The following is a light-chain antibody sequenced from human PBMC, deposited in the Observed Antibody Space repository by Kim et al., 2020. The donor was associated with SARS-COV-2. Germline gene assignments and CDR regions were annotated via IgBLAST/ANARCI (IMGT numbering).Light chain of an antibody. J-gene: IGLJ1*01. CDR1: SSDVGSYNL. V-gene: IGLV2-23*02. CDR2: AVS. Sequence: QSITISCTGTSSDVGSYNLVSWYEQHPGKAPKLMIYAVSKRPSGVSNRFSGSESGNTASLTISGLQAEDEADYYCCSYAGSDTFVFGTGTKVTVL. CDR3: CSYAGSDTFV.